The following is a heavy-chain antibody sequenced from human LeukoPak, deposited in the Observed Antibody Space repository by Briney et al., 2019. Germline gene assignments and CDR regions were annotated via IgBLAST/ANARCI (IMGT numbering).Heavy chain of an antibody. D-gene: IGHD4-17*01. J-gene: IGHJ4*02. CDR3: ARASYGDYIGSFDY. CDR2: IYYSGST. Sequence: PSETLSLTCTVSGGSISSGGYYWIWIRQHPGKGLEWIGYIYYSGSTYYNPSLKSRLTISVDTSRNQFSLKLSSVTAADTAVYYCARASYGDYIGSFDYWGQGTLVTVSS. CDR1: GGSISSGGYY. V-gene: IGHV4-31*03.